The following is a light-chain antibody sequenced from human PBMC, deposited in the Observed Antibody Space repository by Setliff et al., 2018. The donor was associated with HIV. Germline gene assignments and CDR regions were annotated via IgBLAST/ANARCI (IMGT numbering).Light chain of an antibody. Sequence: QSALTQPASVSGSPGQSITISCIGTSSDVDGYDFVSWYQQRPGKAPKLIIFDVSERPSGVSHRFSGSKSGNTASLTISGLQTEDEADYFCASYRSPATYVFGIGTKVTVL. CDR3: ASYRSPATYV. CDR1: SSDVDGYDF. CDR2: DVS. V-gene: IGLV2-14*03. J-gene: IGLJ1*01.